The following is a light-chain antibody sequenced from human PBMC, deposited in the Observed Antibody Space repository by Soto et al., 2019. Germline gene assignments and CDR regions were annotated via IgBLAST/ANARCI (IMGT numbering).Light chain of an antibody. CDR1: QSVSSSY. CDR3: QQRSNWRVT. CDR2: DAS. J-gene: IGKJ4*01. V-gene: IGKV3-11*01. Sequence: EIVLTQSPATLSLSPGERVTLSCRASQSVSSSYLAWYQQKPGQAPRLLIYDASNRATGIPARVSGSGSGTDVTLTISSLEAEDFAVYYCQQRSNWRVTFGGGTKVEIK.